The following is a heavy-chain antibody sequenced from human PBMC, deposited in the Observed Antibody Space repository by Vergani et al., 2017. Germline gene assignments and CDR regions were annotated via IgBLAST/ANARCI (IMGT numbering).Heavy chain of an antibody. D-gene: IGHD3-3*01. J-gene: IGHJ4*02. Sequence: QVQLVESGGGVVQPGRSLRLSCAASGFTFSSYTMHWVRQAPGKGLEWVAVISYDGSNKYYADSVKGRFSISRDNSKNTLYLRMNSLRPEDTAMYYCARPAGLEWLSYYFDYWGQGTLVTVSS. CDR2: ISYDGSNK. CDR3: ARPAGLEWLSYYFDY. CDR1: GFTFSSYT. V-gene: IGHV3-30-3*01.